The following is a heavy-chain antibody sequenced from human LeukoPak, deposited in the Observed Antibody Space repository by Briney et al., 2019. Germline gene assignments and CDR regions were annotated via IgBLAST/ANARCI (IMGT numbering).Heavy chain of an antibody. CDR2: FDPEDGET. D-gene: IGHD3-3*01. V-gene: IGHV1-24*01. CDR3: ARLTRGGFWSGPTSSRDYFDY. CDR1: GYTLTELS. J-gene: IGHJ4*02. Sequence: ASVKVSCKVSGYTLTELSMHWVRQAPGKGLEWMGGFDPEDGETIYAQKFQGRVTMTEDTSTDTAYMELRSLRSDDTAVYYCARLTRGGFWSGPTSSRDYFDYWGQGTLVTVSS.